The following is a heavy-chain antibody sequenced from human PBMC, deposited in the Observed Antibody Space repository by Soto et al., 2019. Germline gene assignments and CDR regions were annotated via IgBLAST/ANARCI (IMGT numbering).Heavy chain of an antibody. CDR2: INHSGST. CDR1: GGSFIGYY. V-gene: IGHV4-34*01. D-gene: IGHD5-12*01. Sequence: SETLSLTCAFYGGSFIGYYWSWIRQPPGKGLEWIGEINHSGSTNYNPSLKSRVTISVDTSKNQFSLKLSSVTAADTAVYYCARGWLQLGYWGQGTLVTVSS. J-gene: IGHJ4*02. CDR3: ARGWLQLGY.